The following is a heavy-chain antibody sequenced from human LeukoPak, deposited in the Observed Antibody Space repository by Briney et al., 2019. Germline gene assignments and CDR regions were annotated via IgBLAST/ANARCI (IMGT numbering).Heavy chain of an antibody. Sequence: PGGSLRLSCAASGFTFSNAWMSWVRQAPGKGLEWVGRIKSKTDGGTTDYAAPVKGRFTTSRDDSKNTLYLQMNSLKTEDTAVYYCTTDWRNYYDSSGYYPPWGQGTLVTVSS. D-gene: IGHD3-22*01. CDR3: TTDWRNYYDSSGYYPP. CDR2: IKSKTDGGTT. CDR1: GFTFSNAW. V-gene: IGHV3-15*01. J-gene: IGHJ5*02.